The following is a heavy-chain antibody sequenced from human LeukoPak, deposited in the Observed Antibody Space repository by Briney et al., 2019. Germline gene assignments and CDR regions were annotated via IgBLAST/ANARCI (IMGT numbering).Heavy chain of an antibody. Sequence: GGSLRLSCAASGFTFSSYWMSWVRQAPGKGLEWVANIKQDGSEKYYVDSVKGRFTISRDNAKNSLYLQMNSLRAEDTAVYYCARDGPLRYCSSTSCYTAPDAFDIWGQGTMVTVSS. CDR3: ARDGPLRYCSSTSCYTAPDAFDI. CDR1: GFTFSSYW. D-gene: IGHD2-2*02. V-gene: IGHV3-7*01. CDR2: IKQDGSEK. J-gene: IGHJ3*02.